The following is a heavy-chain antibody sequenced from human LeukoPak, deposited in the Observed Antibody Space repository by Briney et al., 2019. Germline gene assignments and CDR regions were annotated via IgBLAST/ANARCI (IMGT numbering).Heavy chain of an antibody. Sequence: GGSLRLSCAASGFTFSSFALSWVRQAPGKGLEWVSAISGRGRGGSTNYADSVKGRFTISRDNSKNTLYLQMNSLRAEDTAVYYCARGGYSGYDLLDYWGQGTLVTVSS. D-gene: IGHD5-12*01. J-gene: IGHJ4*02. CDR1: GFTFSSFA. CDR3: ARGGYSGYDLLDY. V-gene: IGHV3-23*01. CDR2: ISGRGRGGST.